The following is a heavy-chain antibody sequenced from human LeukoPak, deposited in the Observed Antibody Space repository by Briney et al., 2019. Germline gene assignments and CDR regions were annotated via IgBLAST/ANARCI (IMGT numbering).Heavy chain of an antibody. J-gene: IGHJ5*02. V-gene: IGHV4-34*09. CDR3: ARARTTVTANWFDP. Sequence: SETLSLTCAVYGGSFSGYYWSWIRQPPEEGLEWIGYIYYSGNTYYNPSLKSRVTISLDTSKNQFSLKLSSVTAADTAVYYCARARTTVTANWFDPWGQGILVTVSS. CDR1: GGSFSGYY. D-gene: IGHD4-17*01. CDR2: IYYSGNT.